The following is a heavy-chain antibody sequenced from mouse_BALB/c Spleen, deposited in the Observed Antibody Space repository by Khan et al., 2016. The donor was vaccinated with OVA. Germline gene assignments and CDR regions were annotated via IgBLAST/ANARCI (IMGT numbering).Heavy chain of an antibody. V-gene: IGHV5-15*02. CDR2: ISSLAYSI. J-gene: IGHJ4*01. Sequence: EVELVESGGGLVQPGGSRKLSCAASGFTFSDYGMAWVRQAPGKGPEWVAFISSLAYSIYYADTLTGRFTISAENAKNTLYLQLSSLMSGDTARYICVRWAMDYWGQGTSVTGSS. CDR3: VRWAMDY. CDR1: GFTFSDYG.